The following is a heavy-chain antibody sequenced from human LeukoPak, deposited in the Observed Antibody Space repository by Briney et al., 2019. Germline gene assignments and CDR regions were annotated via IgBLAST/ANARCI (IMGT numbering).Heavy chain of an antibody. V-gene: IGHV3-48*01. D-gene: IGHD1-14*01. CDR2: ISSSSSTI. J-gene: IGHJ6*03. CDR3: ARDFYQPGFSYMDV. CDR1: GFTFSSYS. Sequence: GGSLRLSCAASGFTFSSYSMNWVRQAPGKGLEWVSYISSSSSTIYYADSVKGRFTISRDNAKNSLYLQMNSLRAEDTAVYYCARDFYQPGFSYMDVWGKGTTVTVSS.